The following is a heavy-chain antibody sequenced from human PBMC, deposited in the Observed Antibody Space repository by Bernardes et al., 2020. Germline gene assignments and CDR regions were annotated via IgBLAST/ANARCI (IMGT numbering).Heavy chain of an antibody. Sequence: GGSLRLSCAASGFTFSSYWMHWVRQAPGKGLLWVARIDRDGSNTDYADSVKGRFTISRDNVKNTMYVQMNSLRVEDTAVYYCVGEDISTGRFDHWGQGTLVIVSS. D-gene: IGHD6-13*01. V-gene: IGHV3-74*01. CDR3: VGEDISTGRFDH. CDR1: GFTFSSYW. J-gene: IGHJ5*02. CDR2: IDRDGSNT.